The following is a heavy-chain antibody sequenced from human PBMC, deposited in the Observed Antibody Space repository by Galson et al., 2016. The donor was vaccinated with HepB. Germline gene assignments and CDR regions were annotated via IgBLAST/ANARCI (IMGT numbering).Heavy chain of an antibody. D-gene: IGHD1-26*01. Sequence: SLRLSCAASGFTFSSYSMNWVRQAPGKGLEWVSYISSASSAIFYAGSVKGRFTISRDNAKNSLYLQMNSLRDEDSAVYFCARGAVGATIMGNWFDPWGQGTLVTVSS. CDR3: ARGAVGATIMGNWFDP. V-gene: IGHV3-48*02. CDR1: GFTFSSYS. CDR2: ISSASSAI. J-gene: IGHJ5*02.